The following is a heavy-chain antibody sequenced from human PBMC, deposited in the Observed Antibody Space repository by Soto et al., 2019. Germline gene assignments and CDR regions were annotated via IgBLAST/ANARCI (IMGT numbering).Heavy chain of an antibody. CDR3: XXXXXVAAXSVFGMDV. J-gene: IGHJ6*01. Sequence: EVQLVESGGVVVQPGGSLRLSCAASGFTFDDYTMHWVRQAPGKGLEWVSLISWDGGSTYYADSVKGRFTISRDNSKNXXXXXXXXXXXXXXXXXXXXXXXXVAAXSVFGMDV. D-gene: IGHD6-13*01. CDR2: ISWDGGST. V-gene: IGHV3-43*01. CDR1: GFTFDDYT.